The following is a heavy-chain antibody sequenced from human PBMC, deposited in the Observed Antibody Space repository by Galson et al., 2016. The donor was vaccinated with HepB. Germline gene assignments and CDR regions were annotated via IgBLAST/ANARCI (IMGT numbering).Heavy chain of an antibody. Sequence: SETLSLTCTVSGGSISSSSYYWGWIRQPPGKGLEYIGSIYYSGSTHYDPSLKSRVTISVDTSKNQFSLRLTSVTAADTAVYYCARNPGSTNHPYYLDYWGQGTLVTVSS. CDR1: GGSISSSSYY. D-gene: IGHD1-14*01. CDR2: IYYSGST. CDR3: ARNPGSTNHPYYLDY. J-gene: IGHJ4*02. V-gene: IGHV4-39*01.